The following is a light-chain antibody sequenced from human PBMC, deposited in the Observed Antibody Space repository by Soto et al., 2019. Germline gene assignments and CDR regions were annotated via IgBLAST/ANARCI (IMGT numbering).Light chain of an antibody. J-gene: IGKJ2*01. CDR2: KLS. CDR1: QSLIYTDGNTY. CDR3: MQTTQEPHT. V-gene: IGKV2-24*01. Sequence: IVMTQTPLSSPVTLGQPATLSCRSSQSLIYTDGNTYLHWLQLRPGQPTRLLMYKLSNRFSGVPDRFSGRGSGTDFTLTISRVAAEDVGVDYCMQTTQEPHTFGRGTKL.